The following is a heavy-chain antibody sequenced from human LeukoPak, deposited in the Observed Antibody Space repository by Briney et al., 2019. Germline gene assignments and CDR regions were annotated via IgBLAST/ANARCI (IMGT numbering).Heavy chain of an antibody. CDR3: ARKEKDDFSYAFDI. V-gene: IGHV4-30-2*01. CDR1: GGSISSGNYY. D-gene: IGHD3-3*01. J-gene: IGHJ3*02. CDR2: IYHSGTT. Sequence: SQTLSLTCIVSGGSISSGNYYWSWIRHPPGKGLEWIGYIYHSGTTYYNPSLKSRVTISVDRSKNQFSLKLSSVTAADTAVYYCARKEKDDFSYAFDIWGQGTMVTVSS.